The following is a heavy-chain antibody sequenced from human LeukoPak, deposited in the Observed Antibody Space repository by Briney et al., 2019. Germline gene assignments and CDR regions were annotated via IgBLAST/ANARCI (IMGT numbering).Heavy chain of an antibody. J-gene: IGHJ4*02. V-gene: IGHV3-33*01. CDR2: IWYDGSNK. CDR1: GFTFSSYG. Sequence: PGGSLRLSCAPSGFTFSSYGMHWVRQAPGKGLEWVAVIWYDGSNKYYADSVKGRYTISRDNSKNTLYLQMNSLRAEDTAVYYCARDLLLWFGELSNSPDYWGQGTLVTVSS. D-gene: IGHD3-10*01. CDR3: ARDLLLWFGELSNSPDY.